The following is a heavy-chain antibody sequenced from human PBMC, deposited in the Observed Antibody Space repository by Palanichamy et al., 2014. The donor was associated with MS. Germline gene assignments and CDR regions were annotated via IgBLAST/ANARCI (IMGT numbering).Heavy chain of an antibody. CDR3: ARDHPRVRGYSEGNWFDP. Sequence: QVQLVESGGGVVQPGRSLRLSCAASGFTFSSYGMHWVRQAPGKGLERVAVIWYDGSNKYYADSVKGRFTISRDNSKNTLYLQMNSLRAEDTAVYYCARDHPRVRGYSEGNWFDPWGQGTLVTVSS. V-gene: IGHV3-33*08. D-gene: IGHD5-18*01. CDR2: IWYDGSNK. CDR1: GFTFSSYG. J-gene: IGHJ5*02.